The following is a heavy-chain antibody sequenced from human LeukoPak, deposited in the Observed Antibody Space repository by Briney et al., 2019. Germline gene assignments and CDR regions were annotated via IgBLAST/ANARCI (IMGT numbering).Heavy chain of an antibody. D-gene: IGHD1-7*01. CDR1: GGSISSYY. V-gene: IGHV4-59*08. Sequence: PSETLSLTCTVSGGSISSYYWSWIRQPPGKGLEWIGYIYYSGSTNYNPSLKSRVTIPVDTSKNQFSLKLSSVTAADTAVYYCARFSVTGTTGYYFDYWGQGTLVTVSS. J-gene: IGHJ4*02. CDR3: ARFSVTGTTGYYFDY. CDR2: IYYSGST.